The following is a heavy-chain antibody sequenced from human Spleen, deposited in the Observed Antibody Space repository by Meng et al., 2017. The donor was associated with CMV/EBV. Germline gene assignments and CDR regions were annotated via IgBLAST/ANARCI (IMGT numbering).Heavy chain of an antibody. CDR1: GFTFSSYA. CDR3: ARPAGSPGEDWFDP. CDR2: ISSNGGST. Sequence: GESLKISCAASGFTFSSYAMHWVRQAPGKGLEYVSAISSNGGSTYYADSVKGRCTISRDNSKNPLYLQMGSLRAEDMAVYYCARPAGSPGEDWFDPWGQGTLVTVSS. V-gene: IGHV3-64*02. J-gene: IGHJ5*02. D-gene: IGHD2-2*01.